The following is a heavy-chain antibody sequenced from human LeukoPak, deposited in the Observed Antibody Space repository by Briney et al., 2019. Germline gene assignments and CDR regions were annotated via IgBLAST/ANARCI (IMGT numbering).Heavy chain of an antibody. Sequence: SETLSLTCAVYGGSFSGYYWSWIRQSPGKGLEWIGEINHSGSTNYNPSLKSRVTISVDTSKNQFSLKLSSVTAADTAVYYCGGGIYRPHRFGYWGRGTLVTVSS. J-gene: IGHJ4*02. CDR1: GGSFSGYY. V-gene: IGHV4-34*01. D-gene: IGHD3-16*01. CDR3: GGGIYRPHRFGY. CDR2: INHSGST.